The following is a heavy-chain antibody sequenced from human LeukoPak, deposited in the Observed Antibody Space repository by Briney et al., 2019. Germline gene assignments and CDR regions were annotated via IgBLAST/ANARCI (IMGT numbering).Heavy chain of an antibody. CDR3: ARGRRVERRRDVCWFDP. V-gene: IGHV1-46*01. CDR1: GYTFTSYY. CDR2: ISPSGGST. J-gene: IGHJ5*02. D-gene: IGHD1-1*01. Sequence: GASVKVSCKASGYTFTSYYMHWVRQAPGQGLEWMGIISPSGGSTSYAQKFQGRVTMTRDTSTSTVYMELSSLRSEDTAVYYCARGRRVERRRDVCWFDPWGQGTLVTVSS.